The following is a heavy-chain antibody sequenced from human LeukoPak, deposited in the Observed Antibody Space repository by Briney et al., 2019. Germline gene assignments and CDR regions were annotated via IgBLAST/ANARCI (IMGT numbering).Heavy chain of an antibody. V-gene: IGHV1-69*13. D-gene: IGHD3-3*01. Sequence: SVKVSCKASGGTFSSYAISWVRQAPGQGLEWVGGIIPMSGTANYAQKFQGRVTITADESTSTAYMELSSLRSEDTAIYYCASPVKYYDTWSGYPPFDYWGQGTLVTVS. CDR3: ASPVKYYDTWSGYPPFDY. CDR1: GGTFSSYA. J-gene: IGHJ4*02. CDR2: IIPMSGTA.